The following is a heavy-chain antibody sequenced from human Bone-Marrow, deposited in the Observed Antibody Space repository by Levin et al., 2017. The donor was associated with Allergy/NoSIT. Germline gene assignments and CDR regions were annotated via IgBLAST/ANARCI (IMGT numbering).Heavy chain of an antibody. CDR2: ISPNSGGT. CDR1: GYTFIAYY. J-gene: IGHJ5*02. Sequence: ASVKVSCKASGYTFIAYYIHWVRQVPGQGLEWMGRISPNSGGTNYAQKFQGRVTMTTDKSITTVYMELSSLTSDDTAVYYCAKALEAAPRTSQQTRMWFDPWGQGTLVTVSS. D-gene: IGHD6-13*01. CDR3: AKALEAAPRTSQQTRMWFDP. V-gene: IGHV1-2*06.